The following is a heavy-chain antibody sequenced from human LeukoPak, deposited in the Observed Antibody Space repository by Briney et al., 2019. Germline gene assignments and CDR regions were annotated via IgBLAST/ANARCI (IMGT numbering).Heavy chain of an antibody. D-gene: IGHD5-12*01. V-gene: IGHV3-21*01. CDR2: ISSTTNYI. CDR3: ASLRYSGYDVDY. CDR1: GFTLSSYS. J-gene: IGHJ4*02. Sequence: GGSLRLSCAASGFTLSSYSMNWVRQAPGKGLEWVSSISSTTNYIYYADSVRGRFTISRDNAKNSLYLQMNSLRAEDTAVYYCASLRYSGYDVDYWAREPWSPSPQ.